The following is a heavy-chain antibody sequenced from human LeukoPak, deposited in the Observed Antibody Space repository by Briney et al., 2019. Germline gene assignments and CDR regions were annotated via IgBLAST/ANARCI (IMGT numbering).Heavy chain of an antibody. CDR2: ISSNGGST. CDR3: ATSSQGAFDI. V-gene: IGHV3-64*01. J-gene: IGHJ3*02. CDR1: GFTFSSYA. Sequence: GGSLRLSCAASGFTFSSYAMHWVRQAPGKGLEYVSAISSNGGSTYYANSVKGRFTISRDNSKNPLYLQMGSLRAEDMAVYYCATSSQGAFDIWGQGTMVTVSS.